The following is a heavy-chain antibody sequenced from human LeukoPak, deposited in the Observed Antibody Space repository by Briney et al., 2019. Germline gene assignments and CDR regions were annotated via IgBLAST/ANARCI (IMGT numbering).Heavy chain of an antibody. D-gene: IGHD6-19*01. CDR2: IYHSGST. CDR1: GYSISSGYY. J-gene: IGHJ4*02. Sequence: SETLSLTCGVSGYSISSGYYWGWIRQPPGKGLEWIGSIYHSGSTYYNPSLRSRVTMLVDTSKNQFSLNLSSVTAADTALYYCARHSTGYSSGWPDYWGQGTLVTVSS. CDR3: ARHSTGYSSGWPDY. V-gene: IGHV4-38-2*01.